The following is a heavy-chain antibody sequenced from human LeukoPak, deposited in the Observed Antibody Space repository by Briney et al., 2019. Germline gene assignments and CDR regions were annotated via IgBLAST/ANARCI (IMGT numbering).Heavy chain of an antibody. CDR2: IYHSGST. CDR3: ARVRGSGSYYPRAGYMDV. Sequence: PSETLSLTCTVSGYSISSGYYWGWIRQPPGKGLEWIGSIYHSGSTYYNPSLKSRVTISVDTSKNQFSLKLSSVTAADTAVYYCARVRGSGSYYPRAGYMDVWGKGTTVTVSS. J-gene: IGHJ6*03. CDR1: GYSISSGYY. D-gene: IGHD3-10*01. V-gene: IGHV4-38-2*02.